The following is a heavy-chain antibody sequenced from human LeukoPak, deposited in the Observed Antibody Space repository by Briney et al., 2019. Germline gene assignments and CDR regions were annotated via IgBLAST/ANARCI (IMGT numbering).Heavy chain of an antibody. J-gene: IGHJ6*02. D-gene: IGHD6-6*01. CDR3: ARDESSSSFSGVDYYYYYGMDV. Sequence: SAKVSCKASGYTFTSNYIHWVRQAPGQGLEWMGGIVPIFGTANYAQKFQGRVTITADESTSTAYMELSSLRSEDTAVYYCARDESSSSFSGVDYYYYYGMDVWGQGTTVTVSS. V-gene: IGHV1-69*13. CDR2: IVPIFGTA. CDR1: GYTFTSNY.